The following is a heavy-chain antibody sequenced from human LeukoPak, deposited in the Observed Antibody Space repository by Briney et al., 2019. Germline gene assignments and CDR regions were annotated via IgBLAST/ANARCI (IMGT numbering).Heavy chain of an antibody. J-gene: IGHJ4*02. CDR2: IYYSGST. D-gene: IGHD3-9*01. V-gene: IGHV4-59*01. Sequence: SETLSLTCTVSGGSISSYYWSWIRQPPGKGLEWIGYIYYSGSTNYNPSLKSRVTISVDTSKNQFSLKLSFVTAADTAVYYCARGLKYYDILTGYYREYYFDYWGQGTLVTVSS. CDR3: ARGLKYYDILTGYYREYYFDY. CDR1: GGSISSYY.